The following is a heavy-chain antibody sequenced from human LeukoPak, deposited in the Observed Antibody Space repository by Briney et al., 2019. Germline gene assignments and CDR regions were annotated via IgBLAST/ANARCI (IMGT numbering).Heavy chain of an antibody. CDR2: ISSGGSTT. CDR1: GFTFSDHY. Sequence: GGSLRLSCAASGFTFSDHYMSWIRQAPGKGLECVSYISSGGSTTYYTDSVKGRFTISRDNGKNALYLQMNSLRAEDTAVYFCAKERATTTSFDYWGQGTLVTVSS. J-gene: IGHJ4*02. V-gene: IGHV3-11*01. D-gene: IGHD4-11*01. CDR3: AKERATTTSFDY.